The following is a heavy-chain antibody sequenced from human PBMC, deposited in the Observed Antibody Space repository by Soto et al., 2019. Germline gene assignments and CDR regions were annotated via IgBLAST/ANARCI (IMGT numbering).Heavy chain of an antibody. D-gene: IGHD3-3*01. CDR1: GGSISSGGYY. V-gene: IGHV4-31*03. CDR3: ARDPNPIFDT. J-gene: IGHJ5*02. Sequence: QVQLQESGPGLVKPSQTLSLTCTVSGGSISSGGYYWSWIRQHPGKGLEWIGYIYYSGSTYYNLSLKSRVTISVDTSKNQFSLDLTSVTAADAAVYFCARDPNPIFDTWGQGILVTVSS. CDR2: IYYSGST.